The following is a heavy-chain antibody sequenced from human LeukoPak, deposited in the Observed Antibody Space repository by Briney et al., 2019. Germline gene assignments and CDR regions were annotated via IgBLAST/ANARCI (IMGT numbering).Heavy chain of an antibody. V-gene: IGHV3-11*01. CDR3: ARHPRSGSYYTDWFDP. D-gene: IGHD3-10*01. Sequence: PGGSLRLSCAASGFTFSDYYMSWIRQAPGKGLEWVSYISSSGSTIYYADSVKSRFTISRDNAKNSLYLQMNSLRAEDTAVYYCARHPRSGSYYTDWFDPWGQGTLVTVSS. CDR2: ISSSGSTI. J-gene: IGHJ5*02. CDR1: GFTFSDYY.